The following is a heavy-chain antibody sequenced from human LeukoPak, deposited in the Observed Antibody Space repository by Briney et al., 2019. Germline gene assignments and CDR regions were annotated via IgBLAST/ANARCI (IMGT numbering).Heavy chain of an antibody. J-gene: IGHJ3*02. CDR1: GFTFSNYA. CDR3: ANEDGNSGDAFDI. CDR2: ISGSGGST. V-gene: IGHV3-23*01. Sequence: GGSLRLSCAASGFTFSNYAMSWVRQAPGKGLEWVSGISGSGGSTFYADSVKGRFTISRENAKKTLYLQMNSLRDEDTAIYYCANEDGNSGDAFDIWGQGTMVTVSS. D-gene: IGHD4-23*01.